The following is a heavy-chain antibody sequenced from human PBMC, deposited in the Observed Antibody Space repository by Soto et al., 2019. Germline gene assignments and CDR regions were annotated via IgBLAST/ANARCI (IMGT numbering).Heavy chain of an antibody. V-gene: IGHV4-31*03. CDR1: GGSISSGGYY. CDR3: ARAGATAMVSYIPWFDP. Sequence: LSLTCTVSGGSISSGGYYWSWIRQHPGKGLEWIGYIYYSGSTYYNPSLKSRVTISVDTSKNQFSLKLSSVTAADTAVYYCARAGATAMVSYIPWFDPWGRGTLVTVSS. J-gene: IGHJ5*02. CDR2: IYYSGST. D-gene: IGHD5-18*01.